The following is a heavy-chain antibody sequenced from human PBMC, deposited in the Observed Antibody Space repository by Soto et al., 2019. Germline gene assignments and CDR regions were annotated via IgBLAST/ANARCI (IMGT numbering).Heavy chain of an antibody. CDR1: GFTFSSYG. D-gene: IGHD3-10*01. J-gene: IGHJ6*02. CDR2: ISYDGSNK. CDR3: AKDNGSGSYRRRHYYGMDV. V-gene: IGHV3-30*18. Sequence: GGSLRLSCAASGFTFSSYGMHWVRQAPGKGLDWVAVISYDGSNKYYADSVKGRFTISRDNSKNTLYLQMNSLRAEDTAVYYCAKDNGSGSYRRRHYYGMDVWGQGTTVTVSS.